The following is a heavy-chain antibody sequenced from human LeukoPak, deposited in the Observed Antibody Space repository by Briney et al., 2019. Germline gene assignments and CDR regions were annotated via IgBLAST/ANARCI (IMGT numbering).Heavy chain of an antibody. CDR1: GYTFTSYA. V-gene: IGHV1-3*03. D-gene: IGHD6-6*01. CDR2: INAGNGNT. CDR3: ARGRRIAARPISFGWFDP. J-gene: IGHJ5*02. Sequence: ASVKVSCKASGYTFTSYAMHWVRQAPGQRLEWMGWINAGNGNTKYSQEFQGRVTITRDTSASTAYMELSSLRSEDMAVYYCARGRRIAARPISFGWFDPWGQGTLVTVSS.